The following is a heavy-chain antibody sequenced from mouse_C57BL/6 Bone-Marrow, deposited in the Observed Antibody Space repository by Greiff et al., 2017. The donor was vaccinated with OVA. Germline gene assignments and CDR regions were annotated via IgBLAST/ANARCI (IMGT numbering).Heavy chain of an antibody. J-gene: IGHJ4*01. Sequence: VQLQQPGAELVKPGASVKLSCKASGYTFTSYWMHWVKQRPGQGLEWIGMIHPNSGSTNYNEKFKSKATLTVDKSSSTAYMQLSRLTSEDAAVYYCARSPTRARDDWGQGTSVTVAS. CDR3: ARSPTRARDD. CDR2: IHPNSGST. D-gene: IGHD1-1*01. V-gene: IGHV1-64*01. CDR1: GYTFTSYW.